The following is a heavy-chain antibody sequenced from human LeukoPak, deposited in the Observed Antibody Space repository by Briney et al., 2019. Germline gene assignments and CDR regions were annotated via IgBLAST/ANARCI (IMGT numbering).Heavy chain of an antibody. D-gene: IGHD1-1*01. CDR2: IGSASDT. Sequence: GGSLRLSCAASGFTFSSFDMHWVRQPTGQGLEWVSTIGSASDTYYHGPVEGRFTLSRDNAKNSLYLQMNSLAAGDTAVYYCARGPPRGKYYYMDVWGKGTTVTVSS. V-gene: IGHV3-13*01. CDR3: ARGPPRGKYYYMDV. CDR1: GFTFSSFD. J-gene: IGHJ6*03.